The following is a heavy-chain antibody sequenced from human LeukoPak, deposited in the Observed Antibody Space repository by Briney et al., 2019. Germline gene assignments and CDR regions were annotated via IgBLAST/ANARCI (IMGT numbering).Heavy chain of an antibody. D-gene: IGHD2-21*02. J-gene: IGHJ6*03. CDR2: MNTNTGNP. V-gene: IGHV7-4-1*02. CDR3: ASVVVTAIDAYYYYYMDV. Sequence: ASVKVSCKASGYTFTNYAMNWVRQAPGQGLEWMGCMNTNTGNPTYAQGFTGRFVFSLDTSVSTAYLQISSLKTEDTAVYYCASVVVTAIDAYYYYYMDVWGKGTTVTISS. CDR1: GYTFTNYA.